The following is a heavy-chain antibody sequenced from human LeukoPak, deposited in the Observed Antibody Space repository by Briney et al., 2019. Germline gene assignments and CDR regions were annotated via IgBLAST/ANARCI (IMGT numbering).Heavy chain of an antibody. V-gene: IGHV3-23*01. CDR3: ARVRIYYDSSGYDY. CDR1: GFTFSSYA. Sequence: PGGSLRLSCAASGFTFSSYAMSWVRQAPGKGLEWVSAISGSGGSTYYADSVKGRFTISRDNSKNTLYLQMNSLRAEDTAAYYCARVRIYYDSSGYDYWGQGTLVTVSS. CDR2: ISGSGGST. J-gene: IGHJ4*02. D-gene: IGHD3-22*01.